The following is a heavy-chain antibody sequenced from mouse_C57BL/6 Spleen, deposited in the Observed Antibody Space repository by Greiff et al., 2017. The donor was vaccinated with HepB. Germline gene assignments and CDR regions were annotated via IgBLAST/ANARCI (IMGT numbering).Heavy chain of an antibody. CDR1: GFTFSDYG. CDR3: ARKAAITTVVDYWDFDV. J-gene: IGHJ1*03. V-gene: IGHV5-17*01. D-gene: IGHD1-1*01. Sequence: EVQGVESGGGLVKPGGSLKLSCAASGFTFSDYGMHWVRQAPEKGLEWVAYISSGSSTIYYADTVKGRFTISRDNAKNTLFLQMTSLRSEDTAMYYCARKAAITTVVDYWDFDVWGTGTTVTVSS. CDR2: ISSGSSTI.